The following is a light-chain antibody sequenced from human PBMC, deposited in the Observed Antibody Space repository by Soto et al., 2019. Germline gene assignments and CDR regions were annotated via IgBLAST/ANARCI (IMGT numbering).Light chain of an antibody. CDR2: DAS. Sequence: DIQMTQSPSSLSASVGDRVTITCQASQDIRNYLNWYQHKPGTAPKLLIYDASNLETGVPSRFSGGGSGTDFTFAISSLQPEDMGTYYCQQFDSLPLTFGGGTKVEIK. V-gene: IGKV1-33*01. J-gene: IGKJ4*02. CDR1: QDIRNY. CDR3: QQFDSLPLT.